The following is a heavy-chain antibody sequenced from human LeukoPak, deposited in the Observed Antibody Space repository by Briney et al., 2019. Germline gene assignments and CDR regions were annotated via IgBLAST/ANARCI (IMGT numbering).Heavy chain of an antibody. CDR3: ARGRVTYSAYYFDY. D-gene: IGHD2-15*01. J-gene: IGHJ4*02. Sequence: SETLSLNCTVSGDSITNYFWSWIRQPPGKGLEWIGYIYYTGNTNYKPSLKSRVTISVDTSTNQFSLRLRSVTAADTAVYYCARGRVTYSAYYFDYWGRGTLVTVSS. CDR1: GDSITNYF. CDR2: IYYTGNT. V-gene: IGHV4-59*01.